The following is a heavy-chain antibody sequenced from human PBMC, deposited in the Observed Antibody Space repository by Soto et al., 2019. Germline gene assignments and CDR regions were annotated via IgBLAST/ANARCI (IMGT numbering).Heavy chain of an antibody. CDR1: GYTLTELS. Sequence: ASVKVSCKVSGYTLTELSMHWVRQAHGKGLEWMGGFDPEDGETIYAQKFQGRVTMTEDTSTDTAYMELSSLRSEDTAVYYCATTDIVVVPVGNAFDIWGQVTMVTVPS. CDR3: ATTDIVVVPVGNAFDI. D-gene: IGHD2-15*01. V-gene: IGHV1-24*01. CDR2: FDPEDGET. J-gene: IGHJ3*02.